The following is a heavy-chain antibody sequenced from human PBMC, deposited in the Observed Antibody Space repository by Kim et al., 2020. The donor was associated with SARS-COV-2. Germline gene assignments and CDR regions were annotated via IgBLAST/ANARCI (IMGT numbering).Heavy chain of an antibody. CDR3: ARDWGNSGSYSPLDS. V-gene: IGHV1-2*02. D-gene: IGHD1-26*01. CDR2: INPNSGGT. CDR1: GYTFTGDY. J-gene: IGHJ4*02. Sequence: ASVKVSCKASGYTFTGDYMHWVRQAPGQGLEWMGWINPNSGGTNYAQKFQGRVTMTRDTSISTAYMELSRLRSDDTAVYYCARDWGNSGSYSPLDSWGQGTLVTVSS.